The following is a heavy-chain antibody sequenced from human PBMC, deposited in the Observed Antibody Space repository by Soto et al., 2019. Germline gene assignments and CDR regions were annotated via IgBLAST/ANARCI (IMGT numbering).Heavy chain of an antibody. CDR1: GFTFSGYD. CDR3: AKAFCSSTTCYSSIFDP. CDR2: ISGSGGST. V-gene: IGHV3-23*01. Sequence: GASLRLSCAASGFTFSGYDMSWVRQAPGKGLEWVSTISGSGGSTYYADSVKGRFTISRDNSKNTLDLQMNSLRAEDAAVYYCAKAFCSSTTCYSSIFDPWGQGTLVTVSS. D-gene: IGHD2-2*01. J-gene: IGHJ5*02.